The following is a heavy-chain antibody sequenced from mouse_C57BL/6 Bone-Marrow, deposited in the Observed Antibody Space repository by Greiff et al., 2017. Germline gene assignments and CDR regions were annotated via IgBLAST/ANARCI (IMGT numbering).Heavy chain of an antibody. J-gene: IGHJ3*01. V-gene: IGHV5-6*01. CDR2: ISSGGSYT. Sequence: EVMLVESGGDLVKPGGSLKLSCAASGFTFSSYGMSWVRQTPDKRLEWVATISSGGSYTYYPASVTGRFTIARDNAKNTLYLQMMSLKSEDTAVYYWARHEHYGSSPFAYWGKGTLVTVSA. D-gene: IGHD1-1*01. CDR3: ARHEHYGSSPFAY. CDR1: GFTFSSYG.